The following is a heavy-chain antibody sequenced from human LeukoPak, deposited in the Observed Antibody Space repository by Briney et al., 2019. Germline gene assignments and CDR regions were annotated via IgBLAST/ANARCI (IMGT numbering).Heavy chain of an antibody. D-gene: IGHD3-3*01. V-gene: IGHV4-34*01. CDR3: ARGSRFWSGYYHYYYYYYYMDV. CDR2: INHSGST. CDR1: GGSFSGYY. Sequence: SETLSLTCAVYGGSFSGYYWSWIRQPPGKGLEWIGEINHSGSTNYNPSLKSRVTISVDTSKNQFSLKLSSVTAADTAVYYCARGSRFWSGYYHYYYYYYYMDVWGKGTTVTVSS. J-gene: IGHJ6*03.